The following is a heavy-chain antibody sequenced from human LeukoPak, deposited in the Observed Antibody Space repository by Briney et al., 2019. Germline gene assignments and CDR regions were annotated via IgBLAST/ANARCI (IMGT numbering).Heavy chain of an antibody. Sequence: ASVKVSCKASGYTFTSYDINWVRQATGQGLEWVGWMKPNSGNTGSAQKFQGRVTITKNTSISTVYMELSSLRFEDTAVYYCARASVGATGGYYMDVWGKGTTVTVSS. D-gene: IGHD1-26*01. V-gene: IGHV1-8*02. CDR2: MKPNSGNT. CDR3: ARASVGATGGYYMDV. CDR1: GYTFTSYD. J-gene: IGHJ6*03.